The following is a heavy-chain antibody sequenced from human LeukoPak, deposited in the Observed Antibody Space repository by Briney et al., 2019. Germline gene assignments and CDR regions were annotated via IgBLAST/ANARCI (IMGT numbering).Heavy chain of an antibody. Sequence: ASEKVSCKPSGYTFTSYGISWVRQAPGQGLEWMGWISAYNGNTNYAQKLQGRVTMTTDTSTSTAYMELRSLRSDDTAVYYCAREFREAVAGIPYFDYWGQGTLVTASS. D-gene: IGHD6-19*01. J-gene: IGHJ4*02. CDR1: GYTFTSYG. CDR3: AREFREAVAGIPYFDY. V-gene: IGHV1-18*01. CDR2: ISAYNGNT.